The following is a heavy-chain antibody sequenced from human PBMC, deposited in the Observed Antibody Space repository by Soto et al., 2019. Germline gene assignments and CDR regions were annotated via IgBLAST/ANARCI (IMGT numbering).Heavy chain of an antibody. Sequence: QVQLKESGPGLVKPSQTLSLTCTVSGGSISSGDSYWSWVRRNPGKGLGYVGCFVYTESTYYNLSPRSRVTISIDRSKNQFSLMLSSVTAADTAIYYCAREVASTTQFDLWGQGTLVTVSS. V-gene: IGHV4-31*03. CDR1: GGSISSGDSY. J-gene: IGHJ5*02. CDR3: AREVASTTQFDL. CDR2: FVYTEST. D-gene: IGHD5-12*01.